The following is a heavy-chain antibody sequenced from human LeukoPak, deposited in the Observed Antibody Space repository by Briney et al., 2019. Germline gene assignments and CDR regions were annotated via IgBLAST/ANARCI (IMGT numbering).Heavy chain of an antibody. CDR3: AKVVRRYFDP. D-gene: IGHD5-18*01. CDR2: IYDNGGT. J-gene: IGHJ5*02. V-gene: IGHV4-4*07. Sequence: PSETLSLTCTVSGASMKSHYWSWLRQSAEKGLEWIGRIYDNGGTDYNPSLQSRVAVFRDMSRNQVLLNLTSVTAADTAVYFCAKVVRRYFDPWGQGISVIVSS. CDR1: GASMKSHY.